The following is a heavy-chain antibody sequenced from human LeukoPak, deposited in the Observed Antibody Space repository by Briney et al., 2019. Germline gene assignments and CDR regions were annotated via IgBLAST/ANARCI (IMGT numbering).Heavy chain of an antibody. CDR2: INHSGST. J-gene: IGHJ4*02. V-gene: IGHV4-34*01. CDR3: ARNSNTGLAY. Sequence: SETLSLTCAVYGGSFSGYYWSWIRRPPGKGLEWIGEINHSGSTNYNPSLKSRVTISVDTSKSQFSLKVSSVTAADTAVYYCARNSNTGLAYWGQGTLVTVPS. CDR1: GGSFSGYY. D-gene: IGHD1-1*01.